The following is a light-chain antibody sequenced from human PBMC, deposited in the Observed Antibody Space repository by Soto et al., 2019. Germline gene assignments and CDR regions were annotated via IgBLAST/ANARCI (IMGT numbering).Light chain of an antibody. CDR3: QQRSDWPLT. Sequence: EIVLTQSPTTLSLSPGERATLSCRASQSVSSYFAWYQQKPGQAPGLLIYAAATRAAGIAARFSGSGCGTDFTLTISSLEPEDFAVYYCQQRSDWPLTCGGGTKVEIK. J-gene: IGKJ4*01. CDR1: QSVSSY. CDR2: AAA. V-gene: IGKV3-11*01.